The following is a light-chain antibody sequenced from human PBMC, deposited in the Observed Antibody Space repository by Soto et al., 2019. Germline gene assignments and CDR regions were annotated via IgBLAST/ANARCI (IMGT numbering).Light chain of an antibody. Sequence: EIVLTQSPGTLYLSPGESATLFCRASESVYSGYVAWYQQKPGQAPRLLIYEASDRATGIPDRFSGTGSGTEFSLTISRLEPEDFAVYYCQQYGSAAPWTFGQGTKVEIK. CDR1: ESVYSGY. J-gene: IGKJ1*01. CDR3: QQYGSAAPWT. V-gene: IGKV3-20*01. CDR2: EAS.